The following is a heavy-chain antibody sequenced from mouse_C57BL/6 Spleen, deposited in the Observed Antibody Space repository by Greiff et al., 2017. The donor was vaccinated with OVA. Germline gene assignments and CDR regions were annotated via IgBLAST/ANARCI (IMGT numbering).Heavy chain of an antibody. Sequence: VQLKESGPELVKPGASVKISCKASGYSFTDYNMNWVKQSNGKSLEWIGVINPNYGTTSYNQKFKGKATLTVDQSSSTAYMQLNSLTSEDSAVYYCARWGGSSYEGAMDYWGQGTSVTVSS. D-gene: IGHD1-1*01. V-gene: IGHV1-39*01. CDR1: GYSFTDYN. CDR3: ARWGGSSYEGAMDY. J-gene: IGHJ4*01. CDR2: INPNYGTT.